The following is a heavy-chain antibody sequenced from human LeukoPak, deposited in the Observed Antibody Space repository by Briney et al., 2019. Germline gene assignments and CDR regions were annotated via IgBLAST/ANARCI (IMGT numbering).Heavy chain of an antibody. CDR3: ARAGEAWYYFDY. CDR1: GGSISSGCYY. D-gene: IGHD7-27*01. Sequence: SETLSLTCTVSGGSISSGCYYWSWIRQPPGKGLEWIGYIYYSGSTYYNPSLKSRVTISVDTSKNPFSLKLSSVTAADTAVYYRARAGEAWYYFDYWGQGTLVTVSS. V-gene: IGHV4-31*03. CDR2: IYYSGST. J-gene: IGHJ4*02.